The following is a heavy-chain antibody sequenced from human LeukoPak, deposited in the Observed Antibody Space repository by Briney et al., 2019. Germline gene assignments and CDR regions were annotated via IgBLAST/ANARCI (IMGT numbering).Heavy chain of an antibody. J-gene: IGHJ4*02. CDR3: ARDSKRVAATLVADSSGWYS. CDR1: GFTFSDYY. CDR2: ISSSGSTI. V-gene: IGHV3-11*01. D-gene: IGHD6-19*01. Sequence: PGGSLRLSCAASGFTFSDYYMSWIRQAPGKGLEWVSYISSSGSTIYYADSVKGRFAISRDNAKNSLYLQMNSLRAEDTAVYYCARDSKRVAATLVADSSGWYSWGQGTLVTVSS.